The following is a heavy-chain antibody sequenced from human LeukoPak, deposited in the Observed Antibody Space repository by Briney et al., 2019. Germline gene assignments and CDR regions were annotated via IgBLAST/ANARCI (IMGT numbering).Heavy chain of an antibody. CDR3: ARIAAAGTADY. Sequence: GGSLRLSCSASGFTFSDYGMHWVRQAPGKGLEYVSAISGDGHSTYYADSLKGRFTISRDNSRKTLYLQMSSLRVEDTAVYYCARIAAAGTADYWGQGTLVTVSS. V-gene: IGHV3-64D*09. D-gene: IGHD6-13*01. J-gene: IGHJ4*02. CDR1: GFTFSDYG. CDR2: ISGDGHST.